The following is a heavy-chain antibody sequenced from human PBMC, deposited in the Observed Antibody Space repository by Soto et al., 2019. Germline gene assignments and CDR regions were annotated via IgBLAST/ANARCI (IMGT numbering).Heavy chain of an antibody. J-gene: IGHJ4*02. Sequence: SGPTLVNPTQTLTLTCIFSGFSLTTSGVGVGWDRQSPEKALEWLALIFWDDDKRYSPSLRSRLTIAKDTSKYQVVLTLTNVEPVDTAXYYCARILTATGGHFDSWGQGALVTVSS. V-gene: IGHV2-5*02. CDR1: GFSLTTSGVG. CDR3: ARILTATGGHFDS. D-gene: IGHD2-8*02. CDR2: IFWDDDK.